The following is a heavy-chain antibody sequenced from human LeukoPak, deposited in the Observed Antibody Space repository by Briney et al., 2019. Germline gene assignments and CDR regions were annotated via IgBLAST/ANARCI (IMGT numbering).Heavy chain of an antibody. CDR1: GYTFTGYY. V-gene: IGHV1-2*02. CDR2: INPNSGGT. Sequence: ASVKVSCKASGYTFTGYYMHWVRQAPGQGLEWMGWINPNSGGTNYAQKFQGRVTMTRDTSISTAYMELSRLRSDDTAVYYCASIHNLLVTYGSGSSPFDYWGQGTLVTVSS. CDR3: ASIHNLLVTYGSGSSPFDY. J-gene: IGHJ4*02. D-gene: IGHD3-10*01.